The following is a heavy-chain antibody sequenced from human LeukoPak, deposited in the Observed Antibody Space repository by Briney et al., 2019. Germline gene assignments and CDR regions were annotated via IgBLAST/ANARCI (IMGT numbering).Heavy chain of an antibody. J-gene: IGHJ6*02. CDR3: AKDIFHGTFWSGYRDYYYYYGMDV. CDR2: ISWDGGST. Sequence: PGGSLRLSCAASGFTFDDHTMHWVRQAPGKGLEWVSLISWDGGSTYYADSVKGRFTISRDNSKNSLYLQMNSLRTEDTALYYCAKDIFHGTFWSGYRDYYYYYGMDVWGQGTTVTVSS. CDR1: GFTFDDHT. V-gene: IGHV3-43*01. D-gene: IGHD3-3*01.